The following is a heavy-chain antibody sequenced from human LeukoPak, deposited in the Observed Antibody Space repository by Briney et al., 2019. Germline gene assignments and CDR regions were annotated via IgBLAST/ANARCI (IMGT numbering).Heavy chain of an antibody. Sequence: GASVKVSCKASGYTFTGYYMHWVRQAPGQGLEWMGWINPNSGGTNYAQKFQGRVTMTRDTSISTAYMELSRLRSDDTAVYYCARDTSHELSEDAFDIWGQGTMVTVSS. CDR3: ARDTSHELSEDAFDI. CDR1: GYTFTGYY. V-gene: IGHV1-2*02. J-gene: IGHJ3*02. CDR2: INPNSGGT. D-gene: IGHD1-1*01.